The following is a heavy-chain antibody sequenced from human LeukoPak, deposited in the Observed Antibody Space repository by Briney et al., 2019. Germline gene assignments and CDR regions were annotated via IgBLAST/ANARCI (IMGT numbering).Heavy chain of an antibody. D-gene: IGHD3-22*01. CDR1: GFTFSDYY. Sequence: PGGSLRLSCAASGFTFSDYYMSWIRQAPGKGLEWVSYISSSGSTIYYADSVRGRFTISRDSAKSSLYLQMNSLRAEDTAVYYCAREDYYDGSGYPAFDYWGQGTLVTVSS. V-gene: IGHV3-11*04. CDR3: AREDYYDGSGYPAFDY. CDR2: ISSSGSTI. J-gene: IGHJ4*02.